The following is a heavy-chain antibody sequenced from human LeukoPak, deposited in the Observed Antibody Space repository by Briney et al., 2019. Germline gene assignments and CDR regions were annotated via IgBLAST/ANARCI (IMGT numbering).Heavy chain of an antibody. Sequence: PSETLSLTGTVSGDSMSGYYWSWLRQPPGKGLEWIGYIYYSGSTNYNPSLESRVTISIDTSKNQFSLKLSSVTAADTAVYYCARQSRPSGRYWYFDRWGRGTLVTVSS. CDR3: ARQSRPSGRYWYFDR. CDR1: GDSMSGYY. CDR2: IYYSGST. D-gene: IGHD2-15*01. V-gene: IGHV4-59*08. J-gene: IGHJ2*01.